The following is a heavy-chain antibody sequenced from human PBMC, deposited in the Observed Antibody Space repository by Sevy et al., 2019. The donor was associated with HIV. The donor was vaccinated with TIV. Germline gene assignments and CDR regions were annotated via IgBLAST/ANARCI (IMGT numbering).Heavy chain of an antibody. CDR3: ASLNRGSGYFYFDY. V-gene: IGHV4-39*01. CDR1: GGSISSSRYY. J-gene: IGHJ4*02. D-gene: IGHD3-22*01. CDR2: IYYSGST. Sequence: SGTLSLTCAVSGGSISSSRYYWGWFRPPPGKGLVRIGSIYYSGSTYYNPSLKSRVTISVDTSKNQFTRKLSSVTTAVTAVYYCASLNRGSGYFYFDYWGQGTLVTVSS.